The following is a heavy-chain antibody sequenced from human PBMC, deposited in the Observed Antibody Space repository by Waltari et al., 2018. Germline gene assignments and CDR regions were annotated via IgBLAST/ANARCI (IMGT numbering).Heavy chain of an antibody. D-gene: IGHD5-12*01. CDR1: GISFTDAW. Sequence: DVQLVESGGGLVKPGGPLRLSCSASGISFTDAWMNWVRKAPGRGLEWIGRIKDKADGCTIDYAAPVKGRFTISRDDSKNMTYLQMNSLKPDDTGVYFCLYDPSVWGQGTLVTVSS. CDR2: IKDKADGCTI. J-gene: IGHJ4*02. V-gene: IGHV3-15*07. CDR3: LYDPSV.